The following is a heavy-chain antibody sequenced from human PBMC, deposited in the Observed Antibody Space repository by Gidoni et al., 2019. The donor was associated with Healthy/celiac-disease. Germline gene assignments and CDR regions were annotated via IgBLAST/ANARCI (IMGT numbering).Heavy chain of an antibody. Sequence: EVQLVESGGGLVKPGGSLRLSCAASGFTFSSYSMNWVRQAPGKGLGWVSSISSSSSYIYYADSVKGRFTISRDNAKNSLYLQMNSLRAEDTAVYYCARDPWSDDFWSGLGGGMDVWGQGTTVTVSS. CDR1: GFTFSSYS. J-gene: IGHJ6*02. D-gene: IGHD3-3*01. CDR3: ARDPWSDDFWSGLGGGMDV. V-gene: IGHV3-21*01. CDR2: ISSSSSYI.